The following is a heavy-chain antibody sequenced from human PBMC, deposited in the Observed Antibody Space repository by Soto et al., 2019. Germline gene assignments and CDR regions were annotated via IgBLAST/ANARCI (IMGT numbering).Heavy chain of an antibody. CDR3: AKAVTLVRGINPYSYGLDV. CDR1: GFPFSSYV. Sequence: PGGSLRLSCAVSGFPFSSYVMTWVHQAPGKGLEWVSVISGGGGSTNYAESVKGRLTISRDNSENTLYLQMNSPRAEDTAVYYCAKAVTLVRGINPYSYGLDVWGQGTTVTVYS. CDR2: ISGGGGST. D-gene: IGHD3-10*01. J-gene: IGHJ6*02. V-gene: IGHV3-23*01.